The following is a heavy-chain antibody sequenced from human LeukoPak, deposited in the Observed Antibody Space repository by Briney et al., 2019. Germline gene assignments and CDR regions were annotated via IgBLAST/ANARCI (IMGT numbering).Heavy chain of an antibody. CDR3: ARRLRGHTFDY. Sequence: SETLSLTCTVSGGSISSYYWSWIRQPPGKGLEWIGYIYYSGSTNYNPSLKSRVTISVDTSKNQFSLKLSSVTAADTAVYYCARRLRGHTFDYWGQGTLVTVSS. V-gene: IGHV4-59*08. CDR2: IYYSGST. D-gene: IGHD3-10*01. J-gene: IGHJ4*02. CDR1: GGSISSYY.